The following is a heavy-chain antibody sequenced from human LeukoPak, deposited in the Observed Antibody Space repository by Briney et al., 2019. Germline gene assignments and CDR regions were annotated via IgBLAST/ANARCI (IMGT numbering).Heavy chain of an antibody. CDR2: ISSSSSYI. CDR1: GFTFSSYS. V-gene: IGHV3-21*01. Sequence: PGGSLRLSCAASGFTFSSYSMNWVRQAPGKGLEWVSSISSSSSYIYYADSVKGRFTISRDNAKNSLYLQMNSLRVEDTAVYYCATWGDTTAEYFQRWGQGTLVTVSS. CDR3: ATWGDTTAEYFQR. D-gene: IGHD2-21*02. J-gene: IGHJ1*01.